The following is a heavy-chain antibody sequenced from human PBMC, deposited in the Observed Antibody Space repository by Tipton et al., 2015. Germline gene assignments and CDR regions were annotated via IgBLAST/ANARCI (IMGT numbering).Heavy chain of an antibody. D-gene: IGHD4-11*01. CDR1: GGSLSGYY. CDR3: ANQFVDYDF. J-gene: IGHJ4*02. CDR2: INQGGSA. Sequence: TLSLTCAVYGGSLSGYYWSWIRQSPGRGLEWIGEINQGGSANYNPSLKSRVTISVDTSKNQFSLKLRSVTAADTAVYYCANQFVDYDFWGQGTLVTVSS. V-gene: IGHV4-34*01.